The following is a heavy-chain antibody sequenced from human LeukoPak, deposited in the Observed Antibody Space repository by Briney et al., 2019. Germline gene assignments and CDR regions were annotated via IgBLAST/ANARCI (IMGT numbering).Heavy chain of an antibody. Sequence: GGSLRLSCAASGFTFSSYGMNWVRQAPGKGLEWVSSISSSSSYIYYADSVKGRFTISRDNAKNSLYLQMNSLRAEDTALYYCAKDQYTRADDAFDIWGQGTMVTVSS. CDR1: GFTFSSYG. D-gene: IGHD2-2*01. CDR2: ISSSSSYI. V-gene: IGHV3-21*04. CDR3: AKDQYTRADDAFDI. J-gene: IGHJ3*02.